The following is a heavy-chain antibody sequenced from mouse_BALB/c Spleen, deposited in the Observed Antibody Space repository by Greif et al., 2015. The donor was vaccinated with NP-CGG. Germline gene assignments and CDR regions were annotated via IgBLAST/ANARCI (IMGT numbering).Heavy chain of an antibody. CDR3: ARRDGNSFDY. V-gene: IGHV1-7*01. CDR2: INPSTGYT. J-gene: IGHJ2*01. D-gene: IGHD2-1*01. CDR1: GYTFTSYW. Sequence: VQLQQSGAELAKPGASVKMSCKASGYTFTSYWMHWVKQRPGQGLEWIGYINPSTGYTEYNQKFKDKATLTADKSSSTAYMQLSSLTSEDSAVYYCARRDGNSFDYWGQGTTLTVSS.